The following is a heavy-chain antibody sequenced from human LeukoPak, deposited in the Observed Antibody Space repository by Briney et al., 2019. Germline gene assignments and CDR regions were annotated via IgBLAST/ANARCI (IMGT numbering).Heavy chain of an antibody. CDR3: ARGRLVTKGQLVY. CDR1: GYTFTNYA. D-gene: IGHD2-21*02. CDR2: INTNTGIP. V-gene: IGHV7-4-1*02. J-gene: IGHJ4*02. Sequence: ASVKVSCKASGYTFTNYAMSWVRQAPGQGLEWMGWINTNTGIPTYAQGFTGRFVFSLDTSVSTAYLQISSLKAEDTAVYYCARGRLVTKGQLVYWGQGTLVIVSS.